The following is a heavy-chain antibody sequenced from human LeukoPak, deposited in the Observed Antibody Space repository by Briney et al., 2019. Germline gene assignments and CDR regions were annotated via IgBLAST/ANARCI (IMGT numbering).Heavy chain of an antibody. CDR2: IIPIFGTA. V-gene: IGHV1-69*13. Sequence: SVKVSCKASGGTFSSYAISWVRQAPGQGLEWMGGIIPIFGTANYAQKFQGRVTITADESTSTAYMELSSLRSEDTAVYYCAGRVYCSGGSCYSWFDYWGQGTLVTVFS. CDR1: GGTFSSYA. CDR3: AGRVYCSGGSCYSWFDY. D-gene: IGHD2-15*01. J-gene: IGHJ4*02.